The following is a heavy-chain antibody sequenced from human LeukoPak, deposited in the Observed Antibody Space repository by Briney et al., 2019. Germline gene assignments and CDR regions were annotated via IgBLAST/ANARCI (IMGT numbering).Heavy chain of an antibody. CDR3: ARGLGN. J-gene: IGHJ4*02. V-gene: IGHV4-34*01. Sequence: SETLSLTCAVYGGSFSGYYWSWIRQPPGKGLEWIGEINHSGSTNYNPSLKSRVTISVDTSKNQFSLKLSSVTAADTAVYYCARGLGNWGQGTLVTVSS. CDR1: GGSFSGYY. CDR2: INHSGST.